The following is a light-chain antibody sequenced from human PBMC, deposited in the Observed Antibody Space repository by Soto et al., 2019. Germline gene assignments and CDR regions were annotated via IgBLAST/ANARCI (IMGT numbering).Light chain of an antibody. CDR3: QQYNDWSRT. Sequence: IVMTQSPATLSVSPGERVTLSCRASHSIFNNLAWYQQKPGQAPGLLIHGASTRATGIAARFSGSGSGTEFTLTISSLQSEDFAVYYCQQYNDWSRTFGQGTKVEIK. V-gene: IGKV3-15*01. CDR2: GAS. J-gene: IGKJ1*01. CDR1: HSIFNN.